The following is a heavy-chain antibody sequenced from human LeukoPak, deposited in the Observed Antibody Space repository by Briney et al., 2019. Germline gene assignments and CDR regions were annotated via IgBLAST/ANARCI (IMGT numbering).Heavy chain of an antibody. V-gene: IGHV3-11*06. CDR3: ARDCSSTSCYVFWEPGYGMDV. CDR2: ISSSRSYT. J-gene: IGHJ6*02. Sequence: GGSLRLSCAASGFTFSDYYMSWIRQAPGKGLEWVSHISSSRSYTDYADSVKGRFTISRDNAKNSLYLQMNSLRAEDTAVYYCARDCSSTSCYVFWEPGYGMDVWGQGTTVTVSS. D-gene: IGHD2-2*01. CDR1: GFTFSDYY.